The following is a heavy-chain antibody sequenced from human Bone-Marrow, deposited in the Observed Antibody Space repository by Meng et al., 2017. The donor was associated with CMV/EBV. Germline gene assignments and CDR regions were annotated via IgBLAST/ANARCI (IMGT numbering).Heavy chain of an antibody. D-gene: IGHD3-22*01. Sequence: ASVKVSCKASGYTFTGYYTHWVRQAPGQGLEWMGWINPNSGGTNYAQKFQGRVTMTRDTSISTAYMELSRLRSDDTAVYYCARAQGGREDYYDSSGYFDYWGQGTLVTVSS. CDR1: GYTFTGYY. V-gene: IGHV1-2*02. CDR2: INPNSGGT. CDR3: ARAQGGREDYYDSSGYFDY. J-gene: IGHJ4*02.